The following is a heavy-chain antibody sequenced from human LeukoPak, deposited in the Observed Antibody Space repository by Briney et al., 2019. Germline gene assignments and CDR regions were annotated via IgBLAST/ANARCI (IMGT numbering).Heavy chain of an antibody. CDR1: GGSIATYY. CDR2: VFYSGIT. J-gene: IGHJ4*02. V-gene: IGHV4-59*08. Sequence: SETLSLTCTVSGGSIATYYWTWLRQPPGKALEWIGFVFYSGITKYNPSLESRVTISLDASENQFSLKLNSVTAADTAVYYCARRVATKPKYCFDSWGRGTLVTVSS. CDR3: ARRVATKPKYCFDS. D-gene: IGHD5-24*01.